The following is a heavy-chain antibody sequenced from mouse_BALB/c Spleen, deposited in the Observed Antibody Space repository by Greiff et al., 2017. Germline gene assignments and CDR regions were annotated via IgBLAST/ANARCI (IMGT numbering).Heavy chain of an antibody. Sequence: QVQLQQSGPELVKPGASVKMSCKASGYTFTDNVISRVKQRTGRGLEWIGEIYPGSGSTYYNEKFKGKATLTADKSSNTTYMQLSSLTSEDSAVYCCARSLAYYGNPWFAYWGQGTLVTVSA. CDR1: GYTFTDNV. CDR3: ARSLAYYGNPWFAY. CDR2: IYPGSGST. V-gene: IGHV1-81*01. J-gene: IGHJ3*01. D-gene: IGHD2-10*01.